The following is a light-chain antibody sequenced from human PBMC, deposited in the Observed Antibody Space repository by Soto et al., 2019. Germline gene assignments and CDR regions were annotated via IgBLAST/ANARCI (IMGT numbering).Light chain of an antibody. CDR3: CSYAGSSTYYV. J-gene: IGLJ1*01. CDR1: SSDVGSYNL. V-gene: IGLV2-23*01. CDR2: EGS. Sequence: SVLTQPASVSGSPGQSITISCTGTSSDVGSYNLVSWYQQHPGKAPKLMIYEGSKRPSGVSNRFSGSKSGNTASLTISGFQAEDEADYYCCSYAGSSTYYVFGTGTKVTAL.